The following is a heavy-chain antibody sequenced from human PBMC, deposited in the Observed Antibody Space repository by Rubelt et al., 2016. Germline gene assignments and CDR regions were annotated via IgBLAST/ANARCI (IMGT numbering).Heavy chain of an antibody. D-gene: IGHD1-14*01. Sequence: EVQLVESGGGLVQPGGSLRLSCAASGFTVISNYMNWVRQAPGKGLEWVSVLHSDGSTYYADSVKGRFAISRDSSKNTLVLHRNSLRAEETAVYYCATERYYRFDNWGQGTLVTVSS. J-gene: IGHJ4*02. CDR2: LHSDGST. CDR3: ATERYYRFDN. CDR1: GFTVISNY. V-gene: IGHV3-66*01.